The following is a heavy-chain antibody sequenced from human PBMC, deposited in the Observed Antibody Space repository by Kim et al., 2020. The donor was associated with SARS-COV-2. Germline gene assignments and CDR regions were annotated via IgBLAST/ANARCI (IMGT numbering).Heavy chain of an antibody. CDR3: ARATHKDYDFWSAYRGMIRPQNYQYGMDV. J-gene: IGHJ6*02. D-gene: IGHD3-3*01. V-gene: IGHV3-30*04. Sequence: GGSLRLSCAASGFTFSSFGMVWVRQTPGKGLEWEALISSDRSEKYYADSVSGRFTISRDNFKSTLYLEMDTLRVEDTAIYYCARATHKDYDFWSAYRGMIRPQNYQYGMDVWGQGTSVTVSS. CDR1: GFTFSSFG. CDR2: ISSDRSEK.